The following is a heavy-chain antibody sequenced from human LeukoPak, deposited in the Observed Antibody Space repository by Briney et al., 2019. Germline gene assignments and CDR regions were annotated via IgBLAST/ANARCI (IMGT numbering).Heavy chain of an antibody. J-gene: IGHJ3*02. CDR3: ARGGGDMVRGVLDAFDI. D-gene: IGHD3-10*01. Sequence: PSETLSLTCTVSGGSISSGDYYWSWIRQPPGKGLEWIGYIYYSGSTYYNPSLKSRVTISVDTSKNQFSLKLSSVTAADTAVYYCARGGGDMVRGVLDAFDIWGQGTMVTVSS. CDR2: IYYSGST. V-gene: IGHV4-30-4*01. CDR1: GGSISSGDYY.